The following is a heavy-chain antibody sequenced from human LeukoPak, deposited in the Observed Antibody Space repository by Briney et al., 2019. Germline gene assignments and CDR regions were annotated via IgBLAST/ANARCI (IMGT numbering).Heavy chain of an antibody. CDR3: ARSRGSSRAYFDY. CDR2: MNPNTGHT. Sequence: ASVKVSCKASGYTFIDYDINWVRQATGQGLEWMGWMNPNTGHTGYAQNFQGRVTMTRDTSISKAFMELTSLRSDDTAVYYCARSRGSSRAYFDYWGQGAVVTVSS. D-gene: IGHD3-10*01. V-gene: IGHV1-8*01. J-gene: IGHJ4*02. CDR1: GYTFIDYD.